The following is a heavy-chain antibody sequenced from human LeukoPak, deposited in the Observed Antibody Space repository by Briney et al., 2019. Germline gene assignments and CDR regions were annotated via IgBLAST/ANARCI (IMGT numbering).Heavy chain of an antibody. J-gene: IGHJ5*02. V-gene: IGHV3-23*01. D-gene: IGHD3-10*01. CDR2: ISGSGSTI. Sequence: GGSLRLSCAASGFTFSSYAMSWVRQAPGKGLEWVSAISGSGSTINYADSVKGRFTISRDNAKNSLYLQMNSLRAEDTAVYYCASFGTARGWFDPWGQGTLVTVSS. CDR1: GFTFSSYA. CDR3: ASFGTARGWFDP.